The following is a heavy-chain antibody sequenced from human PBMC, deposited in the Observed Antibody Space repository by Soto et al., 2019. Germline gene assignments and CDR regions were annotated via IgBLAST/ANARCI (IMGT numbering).Heavy chain of an antibody. CDR2: IYSGGST. CDR1: GFTVSTNF. Sequence: PGGSLRLSCAASGFTVSTNFMSWVRQAPGKGLEWVSVIYSGGSTYYADSVKGRFTISRDNSKNTLYLQMNSLRAEDTAVYYCAREPPPTITGLLDYWGQRTLVTVSS. CDR3: AREPPPTITGLLDY. D-gene: IGHD5-12*01. V-gene: IGHV3-66*01. J-gene: IGHJ4*02.